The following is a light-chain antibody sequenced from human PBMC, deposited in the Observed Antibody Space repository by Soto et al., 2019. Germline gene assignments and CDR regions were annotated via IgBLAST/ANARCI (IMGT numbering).Light chain of an antibody. CDR2: CAS. CDR3: QQYCRSPRT. Sequence: GIMTKSPGERATLACMASQSVRSNLAWYQQKPGQAPRLLIYCASTRPTGIPSRFSGSGSGTEFTLTISILRPEDFAAYYCQQYCRSPRTFGQGTKVDI. CDR1: QSVRSN. V-gene: IGKV3-15*01. J-gene: IGKJ1*01.